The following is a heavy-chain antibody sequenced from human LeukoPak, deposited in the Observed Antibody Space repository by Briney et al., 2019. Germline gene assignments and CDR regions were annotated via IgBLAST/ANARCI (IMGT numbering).Heavy chain of an antibody. J-gene: IGHJ4*02. D-gene: IGHD3-10*01. V-gene: IGHV3-49*04. CDR1: GFTFGDYA. Sequence: PGRSLRLSCTASGFTFGDYAMSWVRQAPGKGLEWVGFTRSKAYGGTTEYAASVKGRFTISRDDSKSIAYLQMNSLKTEDTAVYYCTRVMRGAGDYWGQGTLVTVSS. CDR3: TRVMRGAGDY. CDR2: TRSKAYGGTT.